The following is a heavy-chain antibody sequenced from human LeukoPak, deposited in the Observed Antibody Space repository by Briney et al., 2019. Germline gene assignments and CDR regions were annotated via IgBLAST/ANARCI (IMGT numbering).Heavy chain of an antibody. V-gene: IGHV3-30*18. J-gene: IGHJ3*02. D-gene: IGHD7-27*01. CDR2: ISYDGSNK. CDR1: GFTFSSYG. CDR3: AKVGKHDAFDI. Sequence: PGGSLRLSCAAPGFTFSSYGIHWVRQAPGKGLEWVAVISYDGSNKYYADSVKGRFTISRDNSKNTLYLQMNSLRAEDTAVYYCAKVGKHDAFDIWGQGTMVTVSS.